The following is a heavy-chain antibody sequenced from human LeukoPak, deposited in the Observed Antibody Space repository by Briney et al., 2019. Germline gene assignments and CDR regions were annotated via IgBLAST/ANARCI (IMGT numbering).Heavy chain of an antibody. CDR3: ARATQGDDFDY. CDR1: GFTVSSSY. D-gene: IGHD2-15*01. Sequence: PGGSLRLSCAASGFTVSSSYMSWVRQAPGKGLEWVSVIYSDGSTYYPDSVKGRFTISRDNSKNTLYLQMSSLRAGDTAVYYCARATQGDDFDYWGQGTLVTVSS. CDR2: IYSDGST. V-gene: IGHV3-53*01. J-gene: IGHJ4*02.